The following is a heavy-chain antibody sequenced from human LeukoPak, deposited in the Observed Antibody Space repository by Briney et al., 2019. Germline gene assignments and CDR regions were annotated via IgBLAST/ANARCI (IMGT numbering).Heavy chain of an antibody. D-gene: IGHD2-2*01. J-gene: IGHJ4*02. CDR2: VNSDGSWT. CDR1: GNYW. V-gene: IGHV3-74*01. Sequence: GGSLRLSCAASGNYWMHWVRQAPGKGLVWVSHVNSDGSWTSHADSVKGRFTIPKDNAKNTVYLQMNNLRTEDTAVYYCVSFYEANWGRGTLVTVSS. CDR3: VSFYEAN.